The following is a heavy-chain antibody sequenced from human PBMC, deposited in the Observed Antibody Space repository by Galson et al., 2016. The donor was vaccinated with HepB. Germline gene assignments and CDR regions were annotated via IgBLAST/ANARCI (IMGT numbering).Heavy chain of an antibody. J-gene: IGHJ4*02. CDR3: AKDLSYYGAVTTSDY. CDR1: GFTFSSYG. Sequence: SLRLSCAASGFTFSSYGMHWVRQAPGKGLQWVAVISYDGSYKYYADSVKGRFTISRDNSKNTLYLQMKSLTAEDTAVYYCAKDLSYYGAVTTSDYWGQGTLVTVSS. D-gene: IGHD4-17*01. V-gene: IGHV3-30*18. CDR2: ISYDGSYK.